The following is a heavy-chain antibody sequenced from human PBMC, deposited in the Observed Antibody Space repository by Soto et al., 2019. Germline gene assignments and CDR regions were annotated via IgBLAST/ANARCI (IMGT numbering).Heavy chain of an antibody. CDR3: AKDRGGVVWVQDAFDI. CDR2: ISGSGGST. D-gene: IGHD3-16*01. V-gene: IGHV3-23*01. CDR1: GFTFSSYA. Sequence: GGSLRLSCAASGFTFSSYAMSWVRQAPGKGLEWVSAISGSGGSTYYADSVKGRFTISRDNSKNRLYLQMNSLRAEDTAVYYCAKDRGGVVWVQDAFDIWGQGTMVTVSS. J-gene: IGHJ3*02.